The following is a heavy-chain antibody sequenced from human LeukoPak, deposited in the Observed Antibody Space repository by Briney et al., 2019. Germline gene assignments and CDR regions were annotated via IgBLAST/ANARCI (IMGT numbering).Heavy chain of an antibody. J-gene: IGHJ5*01. CDR3: VKTFQYSSNWYDY. Sequence: GGSLRLSCAASGFTFSNYAMTCVRQAPGKGLEWVSAISGSGDTTYYADSVKGRFTISRDNSKNTLYLQMNSLRAEDTAVYFCVKTFQYSSNWYDYWGQGTLVTVSS. D-gene: IGHD6-6*01. CDR1: GFTFSNYA. CDR2: ISGSGDTT. V-gene: IGHV3-23*01.